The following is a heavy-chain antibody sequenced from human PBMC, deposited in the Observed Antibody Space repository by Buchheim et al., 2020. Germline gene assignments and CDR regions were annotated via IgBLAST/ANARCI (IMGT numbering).Heavy chain of an antibody. J-gene: IGHJ2*01. Sequence: EAQLVESGGGLVKPGGSLRLTCVASGFTFSDHSMNWVRQAPGKGLEWVSSVSSKNVYIHYGDSVKGRFTISRDYAKNSVTLQMDNLRPEDTAVYFCARKGVASTGPRWYFDLWGRGTL. CDR2: VSSKNVYI. V-gene: IGHV3-21*04. CDR3: ARKGVASTGPRWYFDL. D-gene: IGHD1-1*01. CDR1: GFTFSDHS.